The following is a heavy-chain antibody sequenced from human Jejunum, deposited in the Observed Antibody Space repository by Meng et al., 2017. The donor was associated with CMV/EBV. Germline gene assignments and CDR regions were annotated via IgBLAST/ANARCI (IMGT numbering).Heavy chain of an antibody. CDR2: ISSSSRYI. CDR1: GFTFRTYA. V-gene: IGHV3-21*01. Sequence: SGCGCVRPGGSLELSCSASGFTFRTYAMIWVRQAPGKGLEWVSSISSSSRYINYADSVKGRFTISRDNAKNSLYLQMNSLRVEDTAIYYCARDIDHWGQGTLVTVSS. CDR3: ARDIDH. J-gene: IGHJ5*02.